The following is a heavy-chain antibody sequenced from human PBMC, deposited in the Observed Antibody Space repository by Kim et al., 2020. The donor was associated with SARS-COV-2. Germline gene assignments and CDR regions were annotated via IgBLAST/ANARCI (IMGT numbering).Heavy chain of an antibody. CDR1: GFTFSNGR. V-gene: IGHV3-15*01. D-gene: IGHD6-19*01. CDR3: TADEPVAAPKWGY. J-gene: IGHJ4*02. CDR2: IKGKIHGGTI. Sequence: GGSLRLSCAASGFTFSNGRMTWVRQAPGKGLEWVGRIKGKIHGGTIDYAAPVKGRFTISRDDSKNTLYLQMSSLKTEDTAVYYYTADEPVAAPKWGYWGQGTLVTVSS.